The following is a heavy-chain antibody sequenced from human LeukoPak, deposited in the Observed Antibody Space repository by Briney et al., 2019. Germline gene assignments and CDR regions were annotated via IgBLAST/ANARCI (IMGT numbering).Heavy chain of an antibody. D-gene: IGHD5-12*01. CDR1: GASISSYY. J-gene: IGHJ4*02. Sequence: SETLSLTCTVSGASISSYYWSWIRQPPGRGLEWIGYIFYSGSINYNPSLKSRLTISVDTSMNQFSLHLNSVTAADTAVYYCAGDKSGYAGFGYWGQGTLVTVSS. V-gene: IGHV4-59*01. CDR2: IFYSGSI. CDR3: AGDKSGYAGFGY.